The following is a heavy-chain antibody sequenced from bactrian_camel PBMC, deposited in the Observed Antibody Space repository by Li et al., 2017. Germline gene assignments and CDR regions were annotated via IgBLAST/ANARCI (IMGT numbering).Heavy chain of an antibody. CDR1: GYTLPMN. J-gene: IGHJ4*01. D-gene: IGHD4*01. CDR2: IAGDGRT. Sequence: HVQLVESGGGSVQAGESLRLSCVASGYTLPMNMGWFRRLPGQEREGVAAIAGDGRTDYADSVKGRFTISRDGAKNTVSLQMNSLKPEDSGMYFCAAAEGEYDEYGPMYSFPTFYNWGQGTQVTVS. CDR3: AAAEGEYDEYGPMYSFPTFYN. V-gene: IGHV3S53*01.